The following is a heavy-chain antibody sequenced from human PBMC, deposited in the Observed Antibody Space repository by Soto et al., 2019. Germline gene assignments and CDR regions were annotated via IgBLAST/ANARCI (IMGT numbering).Heavy chain of an antibody. D-gene: IGHD2-15*01. V-gene: IGHV1-58*01. J-gene: IGHJ6*02. CDR1: GFTFTSSA. CDR2: IVVGSGNT. CDR3: AADXVVAATPGYYYYYGMDV. Sequence: ASVKVSCKASGFTFTSSAVQWVRQARGQRLEWIGWIVVGSGNTNYAQKFQERVTITRDMSTSTAYMELSSLRSEDTAVYYCAADXVVAATPGYYYYYGMDVWGQGTTVTVSS.